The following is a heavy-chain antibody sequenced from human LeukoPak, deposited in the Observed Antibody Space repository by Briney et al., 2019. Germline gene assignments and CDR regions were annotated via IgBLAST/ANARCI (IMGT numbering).Heavy chain of an antibody. CDR3: ARQNYYDSSGYYYY. D-gene: IGHD3-22*01. J-gene: IGHJ4*02. V-gene: IGHV3-23*01. Sequence: GGSLRLSCAASGFTFSSYSMNWVRQAPGKGLEWVSAISGSGGSTYYADSVKGRFTISRDNSKNTLYLQMNSLRAEDTAVYYCARQNYYDSSGYYYYWGQGTLVTVSS. CDR1: GFTFSSYS. CDR2: ISGSGGST.